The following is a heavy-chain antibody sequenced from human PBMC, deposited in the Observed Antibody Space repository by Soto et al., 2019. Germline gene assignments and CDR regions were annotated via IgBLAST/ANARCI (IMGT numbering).Heavy chain of an antibody. Sequence: GESLKISCKGSGYSFTTYWISWVRQMPGKGLEWMGRIDPSDSYTNYSPSFQGHVTISADKSISTAYLQWSSLKASDTAMYYCARLPHSSSWYSYYYGMGVWGQGTTVAAS. V-gene: IGHV5-10-1*01. D-gene: IGHD6-13*01. CDR1: GYSFTTYW. CDR3: ARLPHSSSWYSYYYGMGV. CDR2: IDPSDSYT. J-gene: IGHJ6*01.